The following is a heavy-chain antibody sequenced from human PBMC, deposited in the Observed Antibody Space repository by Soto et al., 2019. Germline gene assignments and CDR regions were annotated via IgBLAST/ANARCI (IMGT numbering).Heavy chain of an antibody. J-gene: IGHJ5*01. D-gene: IGHD6-13*01. Sequence: PSETLSLTCTVSGVSISSVSISSNYWSWIRQPPGKGLEWIGTIYYSGSTYYNPSLKNRVTISVDTSKNQFSLKLSSVTAADTAVYYCARHDIAAAGTHWFDSWGQGTLVTVSS. V-gene: IGHV4-39*01. CDR2: IYYSGST. CDR3: ARHDIAAAGTHWFDS. CDR1: GVSISSVSISSNY.